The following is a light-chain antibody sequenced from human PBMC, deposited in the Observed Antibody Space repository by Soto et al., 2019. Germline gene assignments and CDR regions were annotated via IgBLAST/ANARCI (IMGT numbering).Light chain of an antibody. CDR3: NSYITGGTVV. V-gene: IGLV2-14*03. CDR2: DVN. Sequence: QPASVSGSPGQSITISCTGSNSDIGGYNFVSWYQQHPGKAPKLIIYDVNNRPSGVSHRFSGSKSGNTASLTISGLQPDDEAEYHCNSYITGGTVVFGGGTKVTVL. CDR1: NSDIGGYNF. J-gene: IGLJ2*01.